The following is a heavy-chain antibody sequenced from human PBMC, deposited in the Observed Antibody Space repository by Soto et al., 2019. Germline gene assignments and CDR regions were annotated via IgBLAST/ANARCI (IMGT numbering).Heavy chain of an antibody. V-gene: IGHV3-11*05. CDR1: GFPFSDYY. CDR3: ARRRPIGDYNF. D-gene: IGHD2-21*01. Sequence: QVQLVESGGDLVKPGGSLRLSCAASGFPFSDYYMSWIRQAPGKGLEWVSSIGSSSTYTNYADFVKGRFTISRDNAKNSLYLQMNSLRAEDTAVYYCARRRPIGDYNFWGQGTLVTVSA. J-gene: IGHJ4*02. CDR2: IGSSSTYT.